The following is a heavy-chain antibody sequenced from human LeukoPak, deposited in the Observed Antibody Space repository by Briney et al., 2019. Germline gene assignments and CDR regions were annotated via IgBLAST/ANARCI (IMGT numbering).Heavy chain of an antibody. CDR3: ARIKRIMEPGTVGLDS. CDR1: GDTFTSNG. Sequence: ASVKVSCKASGDTFTSNGISWVRQAAGQGLEWMGWMNPNSGHAGYTQKFQGRVTMTSDNAISTVYMEISSLRSDDAAVYYCARIKRIMEPGTVGLDSWGQGTLVTVSS. V-gene: IGHV1-8*02. D-gene: IGHD4-23*01. J-gene: IGHJ4*02. CDR2: MNPNSGHA.